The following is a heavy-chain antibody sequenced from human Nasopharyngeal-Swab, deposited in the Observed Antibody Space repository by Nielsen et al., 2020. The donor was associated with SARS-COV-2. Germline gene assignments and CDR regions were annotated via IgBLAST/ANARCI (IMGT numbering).Heavy chain of an antibody. CDR1: GFTFSSYG. V-gene: IGHV3-33*01. CDR3: ARDPQSYYYYYGMDV. Sequence: GESLKISCAASGFTFSSYGMHWVRQAPGKGLEWVAVIWYDGSNKYYADSVKGRFTISRDNSKNTLYLQMNSLRDGDTAVYYCARDPQSYYYYYGMDVWGQGTTVTVSS. CDR2: IWYDGSNK. J-gene: IGHJ6*02.